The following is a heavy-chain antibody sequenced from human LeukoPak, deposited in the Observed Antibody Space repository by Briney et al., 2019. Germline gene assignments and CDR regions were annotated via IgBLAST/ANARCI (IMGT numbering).Heavy chain of an antibody. V-gene: IGHV3-11*01. CDR2: ISSSASTI. J-gene: IGHJ6*02. D-gene: IGHD3-10*01. CDR1: GFSFSDYY. CDR3: ARRGHYYYGMDV. Sequence: GALRLSCAASGFSFSDYYMSWIRQAPGKGLEWVSYISSSASTIYYADSVKGRFTISRDNAKNALYLQMNSLRAEDTAIYYCARRGHYYYGMDVWGQGTTVTVSS.